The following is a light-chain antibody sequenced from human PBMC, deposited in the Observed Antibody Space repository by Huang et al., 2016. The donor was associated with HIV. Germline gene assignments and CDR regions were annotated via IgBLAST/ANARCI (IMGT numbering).Light chain of an antibody. CDR3: QQYGSSPTT. V-gene: IGKV3-20*01. CDR2: DAA. CDR1: QSVGRSS. Sequence: EILLTQSPGTLSLSPGERATLTCRASQSVGRSSLAWYQQQPGRAPTLLIYDAARRASDSPDRFSGSGSGTDFTLTITRLEPQDFAVYYCQQYGSSPTTFGQGTK. J-gene: IGKJ1*01.